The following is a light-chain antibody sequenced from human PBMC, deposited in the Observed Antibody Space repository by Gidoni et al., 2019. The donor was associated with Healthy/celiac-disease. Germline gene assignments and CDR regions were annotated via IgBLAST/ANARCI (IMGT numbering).Light chain of an antibody. Sequence: PGQSITISCTGTSSDVGSYNLVSWYQQHPGKAPKLMISEVSKRPSGVSNRFSGAKSGNTASLTSSGLQAEDEADYYCCSYAGSSTFVVFGGGTKLTVL. CDR1: SSDVGSYNL. CDR3: CSYAGSSTFVV. CDR2: EVS. V-gene: IGLV2-23*02. J-gene: IGLJ2*01.